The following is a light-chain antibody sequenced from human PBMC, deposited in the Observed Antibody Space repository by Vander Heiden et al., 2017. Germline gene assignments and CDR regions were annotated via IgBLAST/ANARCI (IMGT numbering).Light chain of an antibody. CDR1: GLANQY. V-gene: IGLV3-25*02. J-gene: IGLJ3*02. CDR3: HSRDSSATYWV. Sequence: SYELTQPPSVSLSPGQTARITCSGDGLANQYGYWYQQKPGQAPVLVIYKNSERPSGIPERMPVSSSGTTVTLTITVVQAEDEADYYCHSRDSSATYWVFGGGTKLTVL. CDR2: KNS.